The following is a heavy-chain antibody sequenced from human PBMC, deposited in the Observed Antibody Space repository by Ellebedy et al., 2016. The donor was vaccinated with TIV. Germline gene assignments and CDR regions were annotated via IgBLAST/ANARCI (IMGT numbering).Heavy chain of an antibody. CDR2: IYPGDSDT. V-gene: IGHV5-51*01. CDR3: AKLNDSRGYDYYGMDV. Sequence: GGSLRLSCKGSGYSFANYWIAWVRQMPGKGLESMGIIYPGDSDTTYSPSFQGQVTIPADKSINTVYLQWRSLRASDTATYYCAKLNDSRGYDYYGMDVWGQGTTVTVSS. D-gene: IGHD3-22*01. J-gene: IGHJ6*02. CDR1: GYSFANYW.